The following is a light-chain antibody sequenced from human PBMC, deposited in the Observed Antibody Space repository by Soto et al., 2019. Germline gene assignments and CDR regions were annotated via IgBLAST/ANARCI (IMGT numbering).Light chain of an antibody. CDR1: QGISNY. V-gene: IGKV1-27*01. CDR3: QKYNSAPRT. CDR2: AAS. Sequence: DIQMTQSPSSLSAPVGDRVTITCRASQGISNYLAWYQQKPGKVPKLLIYAASTLQSGVPPRFSGSGFGTDFTLTISSLQPEDVATYYCQKYNSAPRTFGQGTKVEIK. J-gene: IGKJ1*01.